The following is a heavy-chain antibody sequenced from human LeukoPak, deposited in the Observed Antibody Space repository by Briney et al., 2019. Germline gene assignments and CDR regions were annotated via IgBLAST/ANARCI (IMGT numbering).Heavy chain of an antibody. J-gene: IGHJ5*02. CDR2: IYYSGST. CDR1: GGSIGGGGYY. CDR3: ARDPYGQLDWFDP. V-gene: IGHV4-61*08. D-gene: IGHD6-13*01. Sequence: SETLSLTCTVSGGSIGGGGYYWSWIRQDPGKGLEWIGYIYYSGSTNYNPSLKSRVTMSVDTSKNQFSLKLSSVTAADTAVYYCARDPYGQLDWFDPWGQGTLVTVSS.